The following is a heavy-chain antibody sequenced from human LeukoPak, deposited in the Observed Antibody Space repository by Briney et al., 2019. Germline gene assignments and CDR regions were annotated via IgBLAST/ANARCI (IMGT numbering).Heavy chain of an antibody. CDR1: GFTFSSYS. V-gene: IGHV3-21*01. CDR3: ARDCADYYGSGSPMGY. CDR2: ISSSSSYI. D-gene: IGHD3-10*01. Sequence: SGGSLRLSCAASGFTFSSYSMNWVRQAPGKGLEWVSSISSSSSYIYYADSVKGRFTISRDNAKNSLYLQMNSLRAEDTAVYYCARDCADYYGSGSPMGYWGQGTLVTVSS. J-gene: IGHJ4*02.